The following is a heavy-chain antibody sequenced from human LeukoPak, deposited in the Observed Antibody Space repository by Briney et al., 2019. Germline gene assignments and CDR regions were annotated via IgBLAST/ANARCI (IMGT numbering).Heavy chain of an antibody. CDR2: INHSGST. CDR1: GGSFSGYY. V-gene: IGHV4-34*01. CDR3: ARGYSYGYNVGP. Sequence: SETLSLTCAVYGGSFSGYYWSWIRQPPGKGLEWIGEINHSGSTNYDPSLKSRVTISVDTSKNQFSLKLSSVTAADTAVYYCARGYSYGYNVGPWGQGTLVTVSS. J-gene: IGHJ5*02. D-gene: IGHD5-18*01.